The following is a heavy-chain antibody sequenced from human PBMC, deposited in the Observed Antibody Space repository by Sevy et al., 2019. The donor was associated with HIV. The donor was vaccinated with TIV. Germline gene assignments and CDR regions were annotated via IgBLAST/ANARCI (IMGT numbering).Heavy chain of an antibody. CDR3: ARDYYYGSGSYYPPLPDY. D-gene: IGHD3-10*01. V-gene: IGHV3-30-3*01. CDR1: GFTFSSYA. J-gene: IGHJ4*02. CDR2: ISYDGSNK. Sequence: GGSLRLSCAASGFTFSSYAIHWVRQAPGKGLEWVAVISYDGSNKYYAHSVKGRFTISRDNSKNTLYLQMNSLRPEDTAVYYCARDYYYGSGSYYPPLPDYWGQGTLVTVSS.